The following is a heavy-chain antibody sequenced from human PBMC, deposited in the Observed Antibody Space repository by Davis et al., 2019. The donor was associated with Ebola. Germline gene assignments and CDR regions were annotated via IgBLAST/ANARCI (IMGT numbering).Heavy chain of an antibody. J-gene: IGHJ4*02. CDR2: INQYGGEE. V-gene: IGHV3-7*01. CDR1: GVTFRNYV. CDR3: ATHFGVVTEGSFDD. Sequence: GGSLRLSCAVSGVTFRNYVMSWVRQAPGKGLEWVANINQYGGEEYYVDSVKGRFTISRDDAKSSLYLQMNNLRAEDTAVYYCATHFGVVTEGSFDDWGQGTLVTVSS. D-gene: IGHD2-21*02.